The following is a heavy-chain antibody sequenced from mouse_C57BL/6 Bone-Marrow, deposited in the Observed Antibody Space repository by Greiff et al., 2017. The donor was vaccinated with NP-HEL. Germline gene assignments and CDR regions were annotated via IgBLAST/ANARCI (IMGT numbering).Heavy chain of an antibody. D-gene: IGHD1-1*01. CDR2: IDPENGDT. Sequence: EVQLQQSGAELVRPGASVKLSCTVSGLNIKDDYMHWVKQRPEQGLEWIGWIDPENGDTEYASKFQGKATITADPSSNTAYLQLSSLTSEDTAVYYCTTGGSSPYAMDFWGQGTSVTVSS. CDR1: GLNIKDDY. CDR3: TTGGSSPYAMDF. J-gene: IGHJ4*01. V-gene: IGHV14-4*01.